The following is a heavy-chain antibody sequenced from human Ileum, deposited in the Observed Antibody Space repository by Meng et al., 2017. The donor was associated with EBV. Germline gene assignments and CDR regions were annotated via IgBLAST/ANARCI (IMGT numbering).Heavy chain of an antibody. CDR1: GDSVSGNSAA. V-gene: IGHV6-1*01. CDR2: TYYRSKWYY. J-gene: IGHJ1*01. Sequence: VNLPPDSPGLVPPSQTPSRPCAISGDSVSGNSAAWHWIRQSPSRGLKWLGRTYYRSKWYYDYAVSVKSRMTINPDTSKNQFSLQLNSVTPEDTAVYYCTRGAYTSTWFWGQGTLVTVSS. D-gene: IGHD6-13*01. CDR3: TRGAYTSTWF.